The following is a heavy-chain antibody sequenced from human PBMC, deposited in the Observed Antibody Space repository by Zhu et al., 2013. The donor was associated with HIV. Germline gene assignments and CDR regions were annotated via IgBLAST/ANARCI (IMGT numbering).Heavy chain of an antibody. J-gene: IGHJ6*02. CDR3: AGEDYYDSSGYYGMDV. CDR2: INPNSGGT. V-gene: IGHV1-2*02. Sequence: QVQLVQSGAEVKKPGASVKVSCKASGYTFTGYYMHWVRQAPGQGLEWMGWINPNSGGTNYAQKFQGRVTMTRDTSISTAYMELSRLRSDDTAVYYCAGEDYYDSSGYYGMDVWGQGATVTVSS. D-gene: IGHD3-22*01. CDR1: GYTFTGYY.